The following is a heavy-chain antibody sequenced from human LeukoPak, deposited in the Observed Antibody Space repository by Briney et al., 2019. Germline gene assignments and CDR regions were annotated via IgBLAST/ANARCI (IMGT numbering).Heavy chain of an antibody. CDR3: ARGRRSLTMIEVVITYYFGY. Sequence: ASVKVSCKASGYTFTSYDINWVRQATGQGLEWMGWMNPNSGNTGYAQKFQGRVTMTRNTSISTAYMELSSLRSGDTAVYYCARGRRSLTMIEVVITYYFGYWGQGTLVTVSS. V-gene: IGHV1-8*01. D-gene: IGHD3-22*01. J-gene: IGHJ4*02. CDR1: GYTFTSYD. CDR2: MNPNSGNT.